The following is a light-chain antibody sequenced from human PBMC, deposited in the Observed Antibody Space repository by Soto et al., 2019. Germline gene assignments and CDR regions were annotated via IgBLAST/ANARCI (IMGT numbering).Light chain of an antibody. J-gene: IGKJ3*01. CDR1: QDISNY. CDR2: DAS. Sequence: DIQMTQSPSSLPASVGDRVTITCQASQDISNYLNWYQQKPGKAPKLLIYDASNLETGVPSRFSGSGSGTDFTFTISSLQPEDIATYYCQQYDNLPLTFGPGTKVDIK. CDR3: QQYDNLPLT. V-gene: IGKV1-33*01.